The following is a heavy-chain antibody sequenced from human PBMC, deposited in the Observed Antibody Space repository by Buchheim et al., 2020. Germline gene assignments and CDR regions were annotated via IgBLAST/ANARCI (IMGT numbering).Heavy chain of an antibody. Sequence: QEQLVESGGGVVQPGRSLRLSCAASGFSFGSYGMHWVRQAPGKGLEWVAVISYDGSKNYYVDSLKGRFTISRDNSKNTLYLQMNSLRAEDTAVYYCAKNKQGFVYYYYGMDVWGQGTT. CDR1: GFSFGSYG. J-gene: IGHJ6*02. V-gene: IGHV3-30*18. CDR3: AKNKQGFVYYYYGMDV. CDR2: ISYDGSKN. D-gene: IGHD3-3*01.